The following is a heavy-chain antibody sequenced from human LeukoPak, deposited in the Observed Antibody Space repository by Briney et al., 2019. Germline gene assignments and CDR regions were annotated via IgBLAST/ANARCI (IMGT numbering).Heavy chain of an antibody. J-gene: IGHJ4*02. CDR2: IYYSGST. CDR3: ARRPTTVRIFDY. V-gene: IGHV4-59*08. CDR1: GGSISSYY. D-gene: IGHD4-17*01. Sequence: SETLSLTCTVSGGSISSYYWSWIRQPPGKGPEWIGYIYYSGSTNYNPSLKSRVTISVDTSKNQFSLKLSSVTAADTAVYYCARRPTTVRIFDYWGQGTLVTVSS.